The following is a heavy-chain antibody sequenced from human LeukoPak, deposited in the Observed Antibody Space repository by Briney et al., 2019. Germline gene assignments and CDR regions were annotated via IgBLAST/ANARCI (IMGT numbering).Heavy chain of an antibody. CDR3: TKAENMATIFANKFDY. J-gene: IGHJ4*02. Sequence: PGGSLRLSCVASGFSFENYVMSWVRQAPGKGLEWVSSISGSSGGSYYAASVKGRFTISRDNSKNTLYLQMNSLRAGDTAIYYCTKAENMATIFANKFDYWGQGTLVTVSS. CDR1: GFSFENYV. D-gene: IGHD3-3*01. CDR2: ISGSSGGS. V-gene: IGHV3-23*01.